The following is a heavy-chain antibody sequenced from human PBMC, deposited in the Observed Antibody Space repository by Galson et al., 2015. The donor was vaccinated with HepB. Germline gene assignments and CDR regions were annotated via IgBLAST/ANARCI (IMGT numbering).Heavy chain of an antibody. CDR2: IDPSDSYT. J-gene: IGHJ5*02. CDR1: GYSFTSYW. V-gene: IGHV5-10-1*01. D-gene: IGHD6-13*01. Sequence: QSGAEVKKPGESLRISCKGSGYSFTSYWISWVRQMPGKGLEWMGRIDPSDSYTNYSPSFQGHVTISADKSISTAYLQWSSLKASDTAMYYCARRNPYSSRVWWFDPWGQGTLVTVSS. CDR3: ARRNPYSSRVWWFDP.